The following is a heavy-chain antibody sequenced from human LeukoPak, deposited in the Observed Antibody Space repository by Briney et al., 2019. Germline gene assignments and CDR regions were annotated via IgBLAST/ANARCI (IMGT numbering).Heavy chain of an antibody. CDR1: GYTLTELS. J-gene: IGHJ4*02. D-gene: IGHD3-3*01. Sequence: ASVKVSCKVSGYTLTELSMHWVRQAPGKGLEWMGGFDPEDGEIIYAQKFQGRVTMTEDTSTDTAYMELSSLRSEDTAVYYCATAYDLREYFDYWGQGTLVTVSS. CDR2: FDPEDGEI. CDR3: ATAYDLREYFDY. V-gene: IGHV1-24*01.